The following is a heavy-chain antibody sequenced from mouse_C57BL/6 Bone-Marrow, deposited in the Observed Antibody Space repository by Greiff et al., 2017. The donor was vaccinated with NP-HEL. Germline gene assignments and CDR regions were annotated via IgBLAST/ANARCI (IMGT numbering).Heavy chain of an antibody. J-gene: IGHJ2*01. V-gene: IGHV1-69*01. CDR3: ARAPDYYGSTPYYFDY. CDR2: IDPSDSYT. Sequence: VQLQQPGAELVMPGASVKLSCKASGYTFTSYWMHWVKQRPGQGLEWIGEIDPSDSYTNYNQKFKGKSTLTVDKSSSTAYMQLSSLTSEDSAVYYCARAPDYYGSTPYYFDYWGQGTTLTVSS. D-gene: IGHD1-1*01. CDR1: GYTFTSYW.